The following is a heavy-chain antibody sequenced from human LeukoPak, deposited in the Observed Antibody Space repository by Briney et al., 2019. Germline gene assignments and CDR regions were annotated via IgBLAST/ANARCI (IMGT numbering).Heavy chain of an antibody. V-gene: IGHV4-30-2*01. CDR3: ARGPYGSGSYRPLRWFDP. D-gene: IGHD3-10*01. J-gene: IGHJ5*02. CDR1: GGSISSGGYS. Sequence: SQTLSLTCAVSGGSISSGGYSWSWIRQPPGKGPEWIGYIYHSGSTYYNPSLKSRVTISVDRSKNQFSLKLSSVTAADTAVYYCARGPYGSGSYRPLRWFDPWGQGTLVTVSS. CDR2: IYHSGST.